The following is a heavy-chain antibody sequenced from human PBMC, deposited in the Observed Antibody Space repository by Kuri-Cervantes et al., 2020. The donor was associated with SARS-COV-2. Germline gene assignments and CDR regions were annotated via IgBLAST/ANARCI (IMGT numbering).Heavy chain of an antibody. J-gene: IGHJ6*03. D-gene: IGHD3-3*01. CDR3: ARGVTIFGVVSYYYYMDV. CDR1: GGTFSSYA. V-gene: IGHV1-2*02. CDR2: INPNSGGT. Sequence: ASVKVSCKASGGTFSSYAISWVRQAPGQGLEWMGWINPNSGGTNYAQKFQGRATMTRDTSISTAYMELSRLRSDDTAVYYCARGVTIFGVVSYYYYMDVWGKGTTVTVSS.